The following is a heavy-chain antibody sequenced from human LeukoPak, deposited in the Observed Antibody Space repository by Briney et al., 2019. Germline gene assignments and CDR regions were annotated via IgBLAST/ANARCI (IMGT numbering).Heavy chain of an antibody. Sequence: PGGSLRLSCAASDFSFITYAMSWVRQAPGKGLEWVSSISGGDPTTYYADSVKGRFTISRDNSKNTLYLQMNSLRAEDTAVYYCARRAGAYSHPYDYWGQGTLVTVSS. CDR2: ISGGDPTT. CDR3: ARRAGAYSHPYDY. J-gene: IGHJ4*02. CDR1: DFSFITYA. D-gene: IGHD4/OR15-4a*01. V-gene: IGHV3-23*01.